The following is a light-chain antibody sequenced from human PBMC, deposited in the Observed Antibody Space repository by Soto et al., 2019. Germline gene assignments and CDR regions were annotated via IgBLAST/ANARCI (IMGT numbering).Light chain of an antibody. J-gene: IGLJ1*01. CDR3: SSKRDSSTLCV. CDR2: EVT. Sequence: QSALTQPASVSGSPGQSITISCTGTSSDVGAYNYVSWYQHHPGKVPKLLIYEVTNRPSGVSDRFSGSKSGNTASLTISGLQAEDEADYYCSSKRDSSTLCVFGPGTKVT. CDR1: SSDVGAYNY. V-gene: IGLV2-14*01.